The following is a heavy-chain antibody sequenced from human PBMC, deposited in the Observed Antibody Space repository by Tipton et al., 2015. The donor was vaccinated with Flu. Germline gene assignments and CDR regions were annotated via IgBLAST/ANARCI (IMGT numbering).Heavy chain of an antibody. V-gene: IGHV4-38-2*01. Sequence: TLSFTCSVSGDSIGSDYYWGWIRQPPERGLEWIGNIHKTGIIYFNPSLTGRVSISVDTSKNQFSLRLTSVTAADTAVYYCARSTYYYGSGSADYWGQGTLVTVSS. CDR3: ARSTYYYGSGSADY. D-gene: IGHD3-10*01. J-gene: IGHJ4*02. CDR1: GDSIGSDYY. CDR2: IHKTGII.